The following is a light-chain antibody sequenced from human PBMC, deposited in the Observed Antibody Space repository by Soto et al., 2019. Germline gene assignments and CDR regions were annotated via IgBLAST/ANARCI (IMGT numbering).Light chain of an antibody. CDR1: QSVSSY. Sequence: EIVLTQSPATLSLSPGERATLSCRASQSVSSYLAWYQQKPGQAPRLLTYDASNRATGIPARFSGSGSGTDFTLTISRLEPEDFAVFYCQHSGSSPITFGQGTRLEIK. CDR3: QHSGSSPIT. J-gene: IGKJ5*01. CDR2: DAS. V-gene: IGKV3-11*01.